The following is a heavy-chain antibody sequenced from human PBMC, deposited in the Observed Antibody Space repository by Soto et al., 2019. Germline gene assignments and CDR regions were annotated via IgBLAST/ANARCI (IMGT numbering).Heavy chain of an antibody. J-gene: IGHJ5*02. CDR3: ARVSSGWYYWFVP. V-gene: IGHV1-18*01. D-gene: IGHD6-19*01. Sequence: QVQLVQSGAEVQKPGASVKVSCKASGYTFTSYGISWVRQAPGQGLEWMGWISASNGNTNYAQKLQGRVTMTTDTSTNTAYMELRSLTSDDTAVYYCARVSSGWYYWFVPWGQGNLVTVSS. CDR2: ISASNGNT. CDR1: GYTFTSYG.